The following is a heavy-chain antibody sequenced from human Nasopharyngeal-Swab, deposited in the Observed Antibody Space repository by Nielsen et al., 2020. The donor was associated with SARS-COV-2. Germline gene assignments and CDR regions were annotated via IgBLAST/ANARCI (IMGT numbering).Heavy chain of an antibody. Sequence: KVSCKGSGYSFTSYWIGWVRQMPGKGLEWMGIIYPGDSDTRYSPSFQGQVTISADKSISTAYLQWSSLKASDTAMYYCARRGYCSGGSCPDAFDIWGQGTMVTVSS. V-gene: IGHV5-51*01. CDR2: IYPGDSDT. J-gene: IGHJ3*02. CDR3: ARRGYCSGGSCPDAFDI. CDR1: GYSFTSYW. D-gene: IGHD2-15*01.